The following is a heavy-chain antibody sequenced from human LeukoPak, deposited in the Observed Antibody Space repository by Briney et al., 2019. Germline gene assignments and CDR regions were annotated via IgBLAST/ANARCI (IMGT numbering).Heavy chain of an antibody. D-gene: IGHD3-3*01. CDR2: IKPDGSDK. Sequence: GGSLRLSCVASGFSFRSYWMSWVRQAPGKGLECVAKIKPDGSDKFYEDSVKGRFTISRDNAKNSLYLQMNSLTAEDTAVYYCAREDFWRFDYWGQGTMVTASS. V-gene: IGHV3-7*01. CDR3: AREDFWRFDY. J-gene: IGHJ4*02. CDR1: GFSFRSYW.